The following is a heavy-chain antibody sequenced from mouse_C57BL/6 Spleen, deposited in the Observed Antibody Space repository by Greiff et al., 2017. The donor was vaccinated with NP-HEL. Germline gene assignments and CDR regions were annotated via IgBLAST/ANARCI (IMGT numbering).Heavy chain of an antibody. CDR3: GRTQYGPYWYFDV. CDR2: IYPRDGST. CDR1: GYTFTDHT. J-gene: IGHJ1*03. Sequence: QVQLQQSDAELVKPGASVKISCKVSGYTFTDHTIHWMKQRPEQGLEWIGYIYPRDGSTKYNEKFKGKATLTADKSSSTAYMQLNSLTSEESAVYFCGRTQYGPYWYFDVWGTGTTVTVSS. V-gene: IGHV1-78*01. D-gene: IGHD1-1*01.